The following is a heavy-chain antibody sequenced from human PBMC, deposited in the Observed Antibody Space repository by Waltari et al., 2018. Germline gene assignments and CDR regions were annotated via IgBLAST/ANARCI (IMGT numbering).Heavy chain of an antibody. CDR3: ARFSVRAAAGTDYYYYYGMDV. J-gene: IGHJ6*02. D-gene: IGHD6-13*01. CDR1: GGTFSSYA. CDR2: IIPIFGTA. V-gene: IGHV1-69*05. Sequence: QVQLVQSGAEVKKPGSSVKVSCKASGGTFSSYAISWVRQAPGQGLEWMGGIIPIFGTANYAQKFQGRVTITTDESTSTAYMELSSLRSEDTAVYYCARFSVRAAAGTDYYYYYGMDVWGQGTTVTVSS.